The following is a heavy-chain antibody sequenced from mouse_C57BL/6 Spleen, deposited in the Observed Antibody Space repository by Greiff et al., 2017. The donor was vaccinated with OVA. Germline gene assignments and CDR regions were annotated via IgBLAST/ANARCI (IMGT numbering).Heavy chain of an antibody. CDR3: ARRDYYVSSLGY. CDR2: ISSGSSTI. V-gene: IGHV5-17*01. Sequence: EVKVVESGGGLVKPGGSLKLSCAASGFTFSDYGMHWVRQAPEKGLEWVAYISSGSSTIYYADTVKGRFTISRDNAKNTLFLQMTSLRSEDTAMYYCARRDYYVSSLGYWGQGTTLTVSS. J-gene: IGHJ2*01. CDR1: GFTFSDYG. D-gene: IGHD1-1*01.